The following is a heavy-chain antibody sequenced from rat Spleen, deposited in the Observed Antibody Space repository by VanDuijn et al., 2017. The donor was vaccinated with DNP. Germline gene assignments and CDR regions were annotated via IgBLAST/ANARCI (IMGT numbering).Heavy chain of an antibody. CDR2: ISYDGSDT. Sequence: EVKLVESGGGLVQPGRSLKLSCAVSGITFSDHNMAWVRQAPKKSLEWVATISYDGSDTYYRDSVKGRFTISRDNAKSTLYLQMDSLRSEDTATYYCAGRPPPTRGPFDYWGQGVTVTVSS. CDR1: GITFSDHN. J-gene: IGHJ2*01. CDR3: AGRPPPTRGPFDY. V-gene: IGHV5-7*01. D-gene: IGHD1-4*01.